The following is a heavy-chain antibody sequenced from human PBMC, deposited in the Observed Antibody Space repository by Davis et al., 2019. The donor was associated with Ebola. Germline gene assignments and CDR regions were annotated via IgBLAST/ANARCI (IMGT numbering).Heavy chain of an antibody. CDR3: ASRHDY. CDR2: ITQDGSEK. J-gene: IGHJ4*02. Sequence: GESLKISCAASGFTFSDYYMTWVRQAPGKGLEWVATITQDGSEKWYVDSVKGRFTISRDNAKNSLYLQLNSLGAEDTAVYYCASRHDYWGQGTLVTVSS. V-gene: IGHV3-7*01. CDR1: GFTFSDYY.